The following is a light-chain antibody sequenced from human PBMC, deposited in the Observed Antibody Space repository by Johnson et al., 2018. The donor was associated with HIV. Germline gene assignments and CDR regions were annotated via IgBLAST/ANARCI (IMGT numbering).Light chain of an antibody. Sequence: QSVLTQPPSVSAAPGQKVTISCSGSSSNIGNNYVSWYQQLPGTAPKLLIYENNKRPSGITDRFSGSKSGTSATLGITGLQTGDEADYYCGTWDSSLSAVYVFRTGTKVTGL. CDR2: ENN. J-gene: IGLJ1*01. CDR3: GTWDSSLSAVYV. CDR1: SSNIGNNY. V-gene: IGLV1-51*02.